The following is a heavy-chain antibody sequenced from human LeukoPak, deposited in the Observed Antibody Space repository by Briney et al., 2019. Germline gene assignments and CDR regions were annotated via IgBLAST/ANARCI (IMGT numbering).Heavy chain of an antibody. CDR2: IHTSGDT. CDR1: GLTGSHNY. CDR3: IVFGDSNH. D-gene: IGHD4-17*01. Sequence: GGSLRLSCAASGLTGSHNYVSWVRQAPGKGLEWVSAIHTSGDTCYADSVKGRFTISRDTSKNTLYLQINSLRVEDTAVYYCIVFGDSNHWGQGTLITVSS. V-gene: IGHV3-53*01. J-gene: IGHJ5*02.